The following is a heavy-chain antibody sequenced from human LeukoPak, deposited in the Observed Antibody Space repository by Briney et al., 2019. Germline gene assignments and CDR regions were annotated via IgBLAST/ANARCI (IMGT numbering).Heavy chain of an antibody. D-gene: IGHD6-6*01. CDR3: ARVDPDSSSTLEVFDY. Sequence: SETLSLTCTVSGGSISSYYWSWIRQPPGKGLEWIGYIYYSGSTNYNPSLKSRVTISVDTSKNQFSPKLSSVTAADTAVYYCARVDPDSSSTLEVFDYWGQGTLVTVSS. CDR1: GGSISSYY. V-gene: IGHV4-59*01. CDR2: IYYSGST. J-gene: IGHJ4*02.